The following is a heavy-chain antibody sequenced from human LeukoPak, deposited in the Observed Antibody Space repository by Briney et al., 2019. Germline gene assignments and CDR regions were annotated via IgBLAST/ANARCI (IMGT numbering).Heavy chain of an antibody. V-gene: IGHV3-48*04. CDR1: GFTFSGYS. Sequence: GGSLRLSCAASGFTFSGYSMNWVRQAPGKGLEWVSYISSSSSTIYYADSVKGRFTISRDNAKNSLYLQMNSLRAEDTAVYYCARVYSNYALDYWGQGTLVTVSS. J-gene: IGHJ4*02. CDR3: ARVYSNYALDY. CDR2: ISSSSSTI. D-gene: IGHD4-11*01.